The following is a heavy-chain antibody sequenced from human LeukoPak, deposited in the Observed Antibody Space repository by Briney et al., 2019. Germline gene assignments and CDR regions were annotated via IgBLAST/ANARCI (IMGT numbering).Heavy chain of an antibody. V-gene: IGHV3-11*04. CDR3: AVVPSDIFDY. CDR1: GFTFSDHY. CDR2: ISSSGNTI. J-gene: IGHJ4*02. Sequence: KSGGSLRLSCVASGFTFSDHYMSWIRQPPGKGLEWVSHISSSGNTIYYADSVKGRFTISRDNAKNSLYLQMNSLRAEDTAVYYCAVVPSDIFDYWGQGTLVTVSS. D-gene: IGHD2-21*01.